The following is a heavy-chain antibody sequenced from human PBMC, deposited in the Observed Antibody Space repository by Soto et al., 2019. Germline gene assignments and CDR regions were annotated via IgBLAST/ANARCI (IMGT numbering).Heavy chain of an antibody. CDR1: GFTFTSSA. J-gene: IGHJ6*02. V-gene: IGHV1-58*01. CDR2: IVVGSGNT. Sequence: SVKVSCKASGFTFTSSAVQWVRQARGQRLEWIGWIVVGSGNTSYAQKFQERVTITRDMSTSTAYMELSSLRSEDTAVYYCAADPGLEWLLYGNYYYGMDVWGQGTTVTVSS. D-gene: IGHD3-3*01. CDR3: AADPGLEWLLYGNYYYGMDV.